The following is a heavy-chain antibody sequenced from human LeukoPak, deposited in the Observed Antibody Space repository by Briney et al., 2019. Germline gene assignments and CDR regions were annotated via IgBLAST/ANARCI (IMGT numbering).Heavy chain of an antibody. D-gene: IGHD3-10*01. V-gene: IGHV3-11*01. J-gene: IGHJ4*02. CDR1: GFTFSDYY. Sequence: GGSLRLSCAASGFTFSDYYMSWIRQAPGKGLEWVSYISSSGSTIYYADTVKGRFTISRDNAKNSLYLQMNSLRAEDTAVYYCARFYNGSGRPTQLDYWGQGTLVTVSS. CDR3: ARFYNGSGRPTQLDY. CDR2: ISSSGSTI.